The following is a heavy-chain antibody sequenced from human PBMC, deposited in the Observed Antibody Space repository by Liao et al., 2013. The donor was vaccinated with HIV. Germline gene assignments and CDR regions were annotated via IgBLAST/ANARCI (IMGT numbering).Heavy chain of an antibody. J-gene: IGHJ3*01. D-gene: IGHD7-27*01. Sequence: QVQLQESGPGLVKPSQTLSLTCAVSGGSISSGDHYWSWIRQSPGKGLEWVGFVFYSGSPYYNPSLKSRVSMSADTSKKQVSLYLTSVTAADTAVYFCARARANWGTYDAFDLWGQGTTVTVSS. CDR3: ARARANWGTYDAFDL. CDR2: VFYSGSP. V-gene: IGHV4-30-4*08. CDR1: GGSISSGDHY.